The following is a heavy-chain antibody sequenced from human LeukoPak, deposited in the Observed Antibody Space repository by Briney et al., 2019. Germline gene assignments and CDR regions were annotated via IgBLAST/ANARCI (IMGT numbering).Heavy chain of an antibody. V-gene: IGHV3-53*01. D-gene: IGHD3-3*01. J-gene: IGHJ4*02. CDR2: IYSGGST. CDR1: GFTVSSNY. CDR3: ASSDDFWSGYYYFDY. Sequence: GGSLRLSCAASGFTVSSNYMSWVRQAPGKRLEWVSVIYSGGSTYYADSVKGRFTISRDNSKNTLYLQMNSLRAEDTAVYYCASSDDFWSGYYYFDYWGQGTLVTVSS.